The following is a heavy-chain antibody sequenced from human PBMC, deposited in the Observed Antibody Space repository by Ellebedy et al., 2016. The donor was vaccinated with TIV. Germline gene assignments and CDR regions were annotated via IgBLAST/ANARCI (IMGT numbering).Heavy chain of an antibody. CDR1: GFSFSTYW. CDR3: ARARCNTYDCHIPGY. J-gene: IGHJ4*02. V-gene: IGHV3-7*03. Sequence: GESLKISCAASGFSFSTYWMSWVRQAPGKGLEWVANINQDGGDKYYVESVKGRFTISRDNTRNALYLQMSSLRAEDTAVYFCARARCNTYDCHIPGYWGQGTLVTVSS. CDR2: INQDGGDK. D-gene: IGHD2/OR15-2a*01.